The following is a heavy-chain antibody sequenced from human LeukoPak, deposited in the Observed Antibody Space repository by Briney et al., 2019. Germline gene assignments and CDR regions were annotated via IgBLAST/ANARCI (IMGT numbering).Heavy chain of an antibody. CDR2: ITTTSNFI. CDR3: ARDGHYDILTGYFQD. V-gene: IGHV3-21*04. J-gene: IGHJ1*01. Sequence: GGSLRLSCAASGFTFSSYTMNWVRQAPGKGLEWVSSITTTSNFIYYADSVKGRFTISRDNAKDSVYLQMSSLRAEDTAVYCCARDGHYDILTGYFQDWGQGTLVTVSS. CDR1: GFTFSSYT. D-gene: IGHD3-9*01.